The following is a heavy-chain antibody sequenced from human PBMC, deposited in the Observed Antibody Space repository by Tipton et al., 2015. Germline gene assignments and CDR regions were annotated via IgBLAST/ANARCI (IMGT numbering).Heavy chain of an antibody. Sequence: TLSLTCTVSGGSVISGTDYWTWIRQPPGKGLEWIGYTHYSESSNINPSLKGRVSLSIDTSKKQFSLTLTSVTAADTAVYFCARDVGGRDGRNHAFDLWGQGTMVTVSS. CDR1: GGSVISGTDY. CDR3: ARDVGGRDGRNHAFDL. CDR2: THYSESS. D-gene: IGHD1-14*01. V-gene: IGHV4-61*01. J-gene: IGHJ3*01.